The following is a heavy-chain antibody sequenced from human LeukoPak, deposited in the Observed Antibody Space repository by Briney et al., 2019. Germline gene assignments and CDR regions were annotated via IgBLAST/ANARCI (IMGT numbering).Heavy chain of an antibody. CDR1: GGSFSGYY. Sequence: SETLSLTCAVYGGSFSGYYWSWIRQPPGRGLEWIGEINHSGSTNYNPSLKSRVTISVDTSKIQFSLKLSSVTAADTAVYYCARSTARGAYYFDYWGQGTLVTVSS. CDR3: ARSTARGAYYFDY. J-gene: IGHJ4*02. CDR2: INHSGST. D-gene: IGHD6-6*01. V-gene: IGHV4-34*01.